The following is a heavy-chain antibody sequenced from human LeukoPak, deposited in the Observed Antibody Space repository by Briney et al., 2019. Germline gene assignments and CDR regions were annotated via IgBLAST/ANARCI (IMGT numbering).Heavy chain of an antibody. CDR2: ISGSGGST. CDR3: AKGRDGYNPAKIVY. Sequence: GGTLRLSCAASGFTFSSYGMSWVRQAPGKGLEWVSAISGSGGSTYYADSVKGRFTISRDNSKNTLYLQMNSLRAEDTAVYYCAKGRDGYNPAKIVYWGQGTLVTVSS. V-gene: IGHV3-23*01. CDR1: GFTFSSYG. J-gene: IGHJ4*02. D-gene: IGHD5-24*01.